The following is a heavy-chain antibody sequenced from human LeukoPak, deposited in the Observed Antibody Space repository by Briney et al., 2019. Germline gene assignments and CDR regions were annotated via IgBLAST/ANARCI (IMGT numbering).Heavy chain of an antibody. Sequence: PGGSLRLSCAASGFAFRDYWMSWVRQAPGKSLEWVANMNHDGSDKYYVRSVKGRFTISRDNAKNSLFLQLNSLRVEDTAVYYCGRARIMGDGHDSWGQGTLVTVSS. D-gene: IGHD3-16*01. CDR2: MNHDGSDK. CDR1: GFAFRDYW. J-gene: IGHJ4*02. V-gene: IGHV3-7*01. CDR3: GRARIMGDGHDS.